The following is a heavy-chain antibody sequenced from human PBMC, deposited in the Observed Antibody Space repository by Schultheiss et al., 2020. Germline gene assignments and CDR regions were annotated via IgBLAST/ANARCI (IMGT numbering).Heavy chain of an antibody. CDR2: IYYSGST. V-gene: IGHV4-59*01. CDR3: AREKGGYYDSSGYYTRAYNYFDY. D-gene: IGHD3-22*01. CDR1: GGSISSSW. Sequence: GSLRLSCTVSGGSISSSWWNWIRQPPGKGLEWIGFIYYSGSTSYNPSLKSRATISVDTSKNQLSLQVSSVTAADTAIYYCAREKGGYYDSSGYYTRAYNYFDYWGQGTLVTVSS. J-gene: IGHJ4*02.